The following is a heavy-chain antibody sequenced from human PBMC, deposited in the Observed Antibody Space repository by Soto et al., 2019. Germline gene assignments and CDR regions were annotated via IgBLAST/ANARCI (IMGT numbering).Heavy chain of an antibody. CDR2: ISAYNGNT. CDR3: AIAGVVPAAMLSSWRYYYGMDV. J-gene: IGHJ6*02. Sequence: GASVKVSCKASGYTFTSYGISWVRQAPGQGLEWMGWISAYNGNTNYAQKLQGRVTMTTDTSTSTAYMELRSLRSDDTAVYYCAIAGVVPAAMLSSWRYYYGMDVWGQGTTVTVSS. CDR1: GYTFTSYG. D-gene: IGHD2-2*01. V-gene: IGHV1-18*01.